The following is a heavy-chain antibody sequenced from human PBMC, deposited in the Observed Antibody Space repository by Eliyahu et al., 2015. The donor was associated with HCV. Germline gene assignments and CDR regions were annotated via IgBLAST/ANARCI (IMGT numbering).Heavy chain of an antibody. Sequence: QVQLVQSGXEVKKPGASVKVSCKASGYXFTGYYIHWVRQAPGQGLEWMGRINPNSGGTNYAQKFQGRVTMTGDTSISTAYMELSSLRSDDTAVFYCARGDYDSSGFYYDFWGQGTLVTVSS. CDR1: GYXFTGYY. D-gene: IGHD3-22*01. V-gene: IGHV1-2*06. CDR3: ARGDYDSSGFYYDF. J-gene: IGHJ4*02. CDR2: INPNSGGT.